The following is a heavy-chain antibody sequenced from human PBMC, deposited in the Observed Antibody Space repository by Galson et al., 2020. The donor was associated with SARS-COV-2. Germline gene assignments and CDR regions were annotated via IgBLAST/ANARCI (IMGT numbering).Heavy chain of an antibody. CDR3: ARDSGYSSGWYDY. Sequence: GGSLRLSCVASGFTFSGYGMNWVRQAPGKGLEWVSYISSSSSSVYYADSVKGRFTMSRDNAEKSLYLQMNSLRAEDTAVYYCARDSGYSSGWYDYWGQGTLVTVSS. V-gene: IGHV3-48*01. CDR1: GFTFSGYG. D-gene: IGHD6-19*01. J-gene: IGHJ4*02. CDR2: ISSSSSSV.